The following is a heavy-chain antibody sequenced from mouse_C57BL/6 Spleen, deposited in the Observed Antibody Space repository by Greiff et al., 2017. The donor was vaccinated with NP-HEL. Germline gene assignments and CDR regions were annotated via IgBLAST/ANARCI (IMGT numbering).Heavy chain of an antibody. V-gene: IGHV1-81*01. J-gene: IGHJ4*01. CDR2: IYPRSGNT. CDR1: GYTFTSYG. Sequence: VKLQESGAELARPGASVKLSCKASGYTFTSYGISWVKQRTGQGLEWIGEIYPRSGNTYYNEKFKGKATLTADKSSSTAYMELRSLTSENSAVYFCARGDYGSSYLAMDYWGQGTSVTVSS. CDR3: ARGDYGSSYLAMDY. D-gene: IGHD1-1*01.